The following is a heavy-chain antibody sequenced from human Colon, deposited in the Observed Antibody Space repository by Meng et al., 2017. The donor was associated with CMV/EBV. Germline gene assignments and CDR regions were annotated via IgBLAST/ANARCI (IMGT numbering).Heavy chain of an antibody. CDR1: GYISTNCG. D-gene: IGHD2-2*01. J-gene: IGHJ6*02. CDR2: ISAYNGNT. Sequence: ASAKVFCKTSGYISTNCGFSWVRQAPGQGLEWMGWISAYNGNTNYAQKFQGRVIMTTDTSTSTAYMELRSLRSDDTAVYYCARAHPLIPAASFDYGMDVWGQGTTVTVSS. CDR3: ARAHPLIPAASFDYGMDV. V-gene: IGHV1-18*01.